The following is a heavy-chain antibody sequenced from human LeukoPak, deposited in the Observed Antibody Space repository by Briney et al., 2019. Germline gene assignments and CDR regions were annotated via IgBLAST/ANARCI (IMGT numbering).Heavy chain of an antibody. D-gene: IGHD5-12*01. J-gene: IGHJ6*02. CDR3: ARGPGGPWLRGYYYYGMDV. Sequence: SETLSLNCTVSGGSISSYYWSWIRQPAGKGLEWIGRIYTSGSNNYNPSLKSRVTMSVDTSKNQFSLKLSSVTAADTAVYYCARGPGGPWLRGYYYYGMDVWGQGTTVTVSS. V-gene: IGHV4-4*07. CDR1: GGSISSYY. CDR2: IYTSGSN.